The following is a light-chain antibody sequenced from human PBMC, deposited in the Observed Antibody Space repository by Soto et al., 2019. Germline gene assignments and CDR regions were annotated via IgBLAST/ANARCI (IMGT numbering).Light chain of an antibody. V-gene: IGLV2-8*01. CDR1: SSDVGGYDF. CDR3: PSNACSSLPGA. CDR2: DVT. Sequence: QSALTQPPSASGSPVQSVTISCTGASSDVGGYDFVSWYQQHPGKAPKLMIYDVTKRPSGFPDRFSGSKSGNTASLTVSRLRADDDADYYCPSNACSSLPGAFGGGPKLTVL. J-gene: IGLJ3*02.